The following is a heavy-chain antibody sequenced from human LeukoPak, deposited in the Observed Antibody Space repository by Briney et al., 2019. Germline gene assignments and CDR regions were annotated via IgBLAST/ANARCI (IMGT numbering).Heavy chain of an antibody. Sequence: PGGSLRLSCAASGFTFSNYAMSWVRQAPGKGLEWVSGISGSGGTTYYADSVKGRFTISRDNSISRDNSKNTLYLQMNSLRAEDTAVYHCAKGRXSSGYYFDYWGQGTLVTV. CDR2: ISGSGGTT. J-gene: IGHJ4*02. CDR1: GFTFSNYA. D-gene: IGHD3-22*01. CDR3: AKGRXSSGYYFDY. V-gene: IGHV3-23*01.